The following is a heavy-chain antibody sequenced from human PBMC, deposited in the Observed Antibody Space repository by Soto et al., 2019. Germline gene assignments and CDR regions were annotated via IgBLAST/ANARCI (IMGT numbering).Heavy chain of an antibody. D-gene: IGHD2-8*01. Sequence: GASVKVSCKSSGYTFTSYGVSWVRQAPGQGLEWLGWISVYTGNTKQAQKFQDRVTLTTEASTGIASLELRNLRSDDTAVYYCARERCTTDRCYTHHFDVWGQGTTVTVSS. CDR3: ARERCTTDRCYTHHFDV. J-gene: IGHJ6*02. V-gene: IGHV1-18*04. CDR1: GYTFTSYG. CDR2: ISVYTGNT.